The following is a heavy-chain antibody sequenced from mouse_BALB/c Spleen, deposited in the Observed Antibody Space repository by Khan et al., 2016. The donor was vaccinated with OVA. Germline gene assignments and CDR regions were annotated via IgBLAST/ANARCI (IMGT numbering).Heavy chain of an antibody. V-gene: IGHV1-4*01. CDR2: INPRSGYT. D-gene: IGHD1-2*01. J-gene: IGHJ4*01. Sequence: QVRLQQSGAEPARPGASVKMSCTASGYTFTSNTMHWVRQRPGQGLEWIGYINPRSGYTNYNQKFNDKATLTADKYSSTAYMQLSSLTSEDSAVYYCARRTTAYAMNYWGQGTSVTVSS. CDR1: GYTFTSNT. CDR3: ARRTTAYAMNY.